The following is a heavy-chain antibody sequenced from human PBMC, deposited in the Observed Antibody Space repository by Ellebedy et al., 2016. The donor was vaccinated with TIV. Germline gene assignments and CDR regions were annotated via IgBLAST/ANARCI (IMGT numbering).Heavy chain of an antibody. V-gene: IGHV3-43*01. CDR2: ISWDGDIT. D-gene: IGHD2-21*02. CDR1: GFTFDDYT. CDR3: ATGVTGLDF. Sequence: GESLKISCEVSGFTFDDYTMHWVRQAPGKGLEWVSLISWDGDITHYADSVKGRFTIFRDNSQNSLYLQMNSLRAEDTALYYCATGVTGLDFWGQGTLVTVSS. J-gene: IGHJ4*02.